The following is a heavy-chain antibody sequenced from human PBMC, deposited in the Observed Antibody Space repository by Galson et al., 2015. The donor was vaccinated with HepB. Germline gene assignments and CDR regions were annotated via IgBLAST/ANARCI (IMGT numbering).Heavy chain of an antibody. V-gene: IGHV1-46*01. CDR2: INPSGGST. CDR1: GYTFTRYY. Sequence: SVKVSCKASGYTFTRYYMHWVRQAPGQGLEWMGIINPSGGSTSYAQKFQGRVTMTRDTSTSTVYMELSSLRSEDTAVYYCARELAAAGTSSALSDYWGQGTLVTVSS. CDR3: ARELAAAGTSSALSDY. D-gene: IGHD6-13*01. J-gene: IGHJ4*02.